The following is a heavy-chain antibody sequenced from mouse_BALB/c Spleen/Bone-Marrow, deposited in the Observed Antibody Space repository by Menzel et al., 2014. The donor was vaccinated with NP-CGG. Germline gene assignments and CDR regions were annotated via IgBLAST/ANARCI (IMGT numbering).Heavy chain of an antibody. CDR1: GFTFSSFG. J-gene: IGHJ2*01. CDR2: ISSGSSTI. CDR3: TRGGNWDDLDY. Sequence: EVKLVESGGGLAQPGGSRKLSCAASGFTFSSFGMHWVRQAPEKGLEWVAYISSGSSTIFYADTVKGRFTVSRDNPKNTLFLQMTSLRSEDTAMYYCTRGGNWDDLDYWGQGTTLTVSS. D-gene: IGHD4-1*01. V-gene: IGHV5-17*02.